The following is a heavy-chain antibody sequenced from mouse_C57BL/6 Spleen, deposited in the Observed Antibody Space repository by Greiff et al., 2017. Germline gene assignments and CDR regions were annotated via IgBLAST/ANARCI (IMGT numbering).Heavy chain of an antibody. CDR3: ARVLSCAYAMDY. CDR1: GFTFTDYY. J-gene: IGHJ4*01. V-gene: IGHV7-3*01. D-gene: IGHD1-1*01. CDR2: IRNKANGYTT. Sequence: DVKLVESGGGLVQPGGSLSLSCAASGFTFTDYYMSWVRQPPGKALEWLGFIRNKANGYTTEYSASVKGRFPISRDNSKSNLYLQMNALRAEDIATYYCARVLSCAYAMDYWGQGTSVTVSS.